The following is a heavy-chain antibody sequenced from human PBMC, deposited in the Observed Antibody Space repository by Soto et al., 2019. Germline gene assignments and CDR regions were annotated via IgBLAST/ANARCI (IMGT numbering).Heavy chain of an antibody. Sequence: GGSLRLSCAASGFTFSSYAMSWVRQAPGKGLEWVSAISGSGGSTYYTDSVRGRFTISRDNSKNTMYLQMNSLRAEDTAVYYCANRNYYDSGDYYYYYFDHWGRGTLVTVSS. D-gene: IGHD3-10*01. V-gene: IGHV3-23*01. J-gene: IGHJ4*02. CDR1: GFTFSSYA. CDR3: ANRNYYDSGDYYYYYFDH. CDR2: ISGSGGST.